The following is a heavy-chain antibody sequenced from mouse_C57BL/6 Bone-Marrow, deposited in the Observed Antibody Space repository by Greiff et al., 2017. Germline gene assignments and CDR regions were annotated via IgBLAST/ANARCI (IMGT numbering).Heavy chain of an antibody. CDR2: IDPENGDT. CDR1: GFNIKDYY. Sequence: VQLQQSGAELVRPGASVKLSCTASGFNIKDYYMHWVKQRPEQGLEWIGWIDPENGDTEYASKFQGKATITADTSSNTAYLQLSSLTSEDTAVYYCTTGYLLWPHWSQGTTLTVSS. V-gene: IGHV14-4*01. J-gene: IGHJ2*01. CDR3: TTGYLLWPH. D-gene: IGHD2-1*01.